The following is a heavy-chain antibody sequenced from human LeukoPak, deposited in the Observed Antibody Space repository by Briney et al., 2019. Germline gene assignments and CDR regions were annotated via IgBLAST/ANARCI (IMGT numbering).Heavy chain of an antibody. CDR1: GFTFNSYT. D-gene: IGHD6-13*01. CDR2: ISSSSSYI. CDR3: ARGRLAGYSSSSDFDY. V-gene: IGHV3-21*01. Sequence: GGSLRLSCAASGFTFNSYTMNRVRQAPGKGLEWVSSISSSSSYIYDADSVEGRFTISRDNAKNSLYLQMNSLRAGDTAVYYCARGRLAGYSSSSDFDYWGQGTLVTVSS. J-gene: IGHJ4*02.